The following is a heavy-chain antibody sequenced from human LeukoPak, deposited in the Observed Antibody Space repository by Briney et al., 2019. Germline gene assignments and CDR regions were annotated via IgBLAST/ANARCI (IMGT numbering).Heavy chain of an antibody. J-gene: IGHJ3*02. CDR1: GGTFSSYA. Sequence: ASVKVSCKASGGTFSSYAISWVRQAPGQGLEWMGWISAYNGNTNYAQKLQGRVTMTTDTSTSTAYMELRSLRSDDTAVYYCARTTAYDAFDIWGQGTMVTVSS. CDR3: ARTTAYDAFDI. D-gene: IGHD4-11*01. CDR2: ISAYNGNT. V-gene: IGHV1-18*01.